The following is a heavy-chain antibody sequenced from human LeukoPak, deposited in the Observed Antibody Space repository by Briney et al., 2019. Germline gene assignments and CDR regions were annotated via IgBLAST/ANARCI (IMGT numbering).Heavy chain of an antibody. CDR3: ARQINHYYYVDV. Sequence: GASVKVSCQASGYTFTTSWIGWVRQMPGKGLEWMGIIYPGDSTTRYIPSFEGQVTISVDKSIDTAYLQWRSLKASDTAMYFCARQINHYYYVDVWGKGTTVTVSS. CDR1: GYTFTTSW. CDR2: IYPGDSTT. J-gene: IGHJ6*03. V-gene: IGHV5-51*01.